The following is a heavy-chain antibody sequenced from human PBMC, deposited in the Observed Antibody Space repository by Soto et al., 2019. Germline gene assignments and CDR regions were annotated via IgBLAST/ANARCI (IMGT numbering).Heavy chain of an antibody. Sequence: EVQLVESGGGLVKPGGSLRLSCAASGFTFSSYSLNWVRQAPGKGLEWVSSISSTGSYISYADSVKGRFTISRDNAKNSLYLQMNSLRAEDTAVYYCAREYYYGSGSYYYWGQGTLVTVSS. D-gene: IGHD3-10*01. J-gene: IGHJ4*02. CDR3: AREYYYGSGSYYY. V-gene: IGHV3-21*01. CDR2: ISSTGSYI. CDR1: GFTFSSYS.